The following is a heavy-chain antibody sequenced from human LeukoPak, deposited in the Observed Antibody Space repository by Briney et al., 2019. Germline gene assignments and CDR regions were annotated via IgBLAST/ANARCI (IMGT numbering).Heavy chain of an antibody. J-gene: IGHJ4*02. D-gene: IGHD3-22*01. CDR1: RFTFSSYA. CDR2: ISGSGAST. V-gene: IGHV3-23*01. Sequence: GGSLRLSCAASRFTFSSYAMNWVRQAPGKGLEWVSIISGSGASTYYADSVKGRFAVSRDNSKNTLSLQMHSLRAEDTAIYHCAKDFTMIDDYWGQGTLVTVSS. CDR3: AKDFTMIDDY.